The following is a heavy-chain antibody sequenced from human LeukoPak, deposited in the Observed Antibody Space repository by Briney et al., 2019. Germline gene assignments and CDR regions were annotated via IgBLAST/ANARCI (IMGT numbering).Heavy chain of an antibody. V-gene: IGHV4-61*01. CDR2: IYYSGST. J-gene: IGHJ6*02. D-gene: IGHD3-10*01. Sequence: PSETLSLTCTVSGGSVSSGSYYWSWIRQPPGKGLEWIGYIYYSGSTNYNPSLKSRVTISVDTSKNQFSLKLSSVTAADTAVYYCARGRGYYHYGMDVWGQGTTVTVSS. CDR1: GGSVSSGSYY. CDR3: ARGRGYYHYGMDV.